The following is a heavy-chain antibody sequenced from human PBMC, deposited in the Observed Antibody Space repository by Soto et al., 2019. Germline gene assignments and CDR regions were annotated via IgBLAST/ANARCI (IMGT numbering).Heavy chain of an antibody. CDR2: ISYDGSNK. D-gene: IGHD6-13*01. CDR3: ARSPYLAAAGLYYYGMDV. V-gene: IGHV3-30-3*01. Sequence: GGSLRLSCAASGFTFSSYAMHWVRQAPGKGLEWVAVISYDGSNKYYADSVKGRFTISRDNSKNTLYLQMNSLRAEDTAVYYCARSPYLAAAGLYYYGMDVWGQGTTVTVSS. J-gene: IGHJ6*02. CDR1: GFTFSSYA.